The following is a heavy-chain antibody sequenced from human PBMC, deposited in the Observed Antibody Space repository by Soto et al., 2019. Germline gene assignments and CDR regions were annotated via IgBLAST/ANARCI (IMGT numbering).Heavy chain of an antibody. CDR2: ISASGGNI. CDR1: GFIFSDYA. V-gene: IGHV3-23*04. CDR3: AKVAGGLGYFDL. D-gene: IGHD3-16*01. Sequence: EVQLVESGGGLVQPGGSLRLSCAGSGFIFSDYAMTWIRQAPGKGLEWVATISASGGNIEYTDSLKGRFTISRDNSKKTVYLQINGLTADDTAVHYCAKVAGGLGYFDLWGRGTLVTVSS. J-gene: IGHJ2*01.